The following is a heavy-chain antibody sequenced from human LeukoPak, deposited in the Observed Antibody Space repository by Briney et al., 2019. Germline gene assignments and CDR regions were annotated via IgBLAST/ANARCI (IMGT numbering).Heavy chain of an antibody. Sequence: PSETLSLTCTVSGGSISSGDYYWSWIRQPPGKGLEWIGYIYYSGSTYYNPSLKSRVTISVDTSKNQFSLKLSSVTAADTAVYYCARGRLEMATGDAFDIWGQGTMDTVSS. CDR3: ARGRLEMATGDAFDI. V-gene: IGHV4-30-4*01. CDR2: IYYSGST. J-gene: IGHJ3*02. CDR1: GGSISSGDYY. D-gene: IGHD5-24*01.